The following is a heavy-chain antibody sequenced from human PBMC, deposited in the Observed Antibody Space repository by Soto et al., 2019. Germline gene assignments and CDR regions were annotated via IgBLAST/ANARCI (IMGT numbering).Heavy chain of an antibody. V-gene: IGHV4-34*01. J-gene: IGHJ4*02. CDR1: GGSFSGFF. CDR2: INHSGST. D-gene: IGHD6-19*01. Sequence: QVHLQQWGAGLLKPSETLSLTCAVYGGSFSGFFWTWIRQSPGKGLEWIGEINHSGSTNYNPSLKSRVNIFADTSENQFSLRLTSVTAADTAVYYCVRGQWLPRGEYWGQGTLVTVSS. CDR3: VRGQWLPRGEY.